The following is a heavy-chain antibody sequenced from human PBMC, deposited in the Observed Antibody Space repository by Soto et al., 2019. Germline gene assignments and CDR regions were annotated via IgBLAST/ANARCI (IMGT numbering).Heavy chain of an antibody. CDR2: IWHDGSKQ. V-gene: IGHV3-30*02. CDR1: GFTFSDYA. Sequence: GGSLRLSCAASGFTFSDYAMHWVRQAPGKGLEWVAFIWHDGSKQYYADSVKGRFTISRDNSKNTLYLQMNSLRAEDTAVYYCAKDQGDIVVVPAAMPVDYWGQGTLVTVSS. D-gene: IGHD2-2*01. J-gene: IGHJ4*02. CDR3: AKDQGDIVVVPAAMPVDY.